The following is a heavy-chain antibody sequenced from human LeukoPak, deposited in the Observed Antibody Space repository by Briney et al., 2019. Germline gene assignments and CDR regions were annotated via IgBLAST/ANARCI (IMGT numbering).Heavy chain of an antibody. D-gene: IGHD6-19*01. V-gene: IGHV1-8*01. J-gene: IGHJ4*02. CDR1: GYTFTSYD. CDR3: ARGPSIAVAGTLGY. CDR2: MNPNSGNI. Sequence: ASVKVSCKASGYTFTSYDINWVRQATGQGLEWMGWMNPNSGNIGYAQKFQGRVTMTRNTSISTAYMELSSLRSEDTAVYYCARGPSIAVAGTLGYWGQGTLVTVSS.